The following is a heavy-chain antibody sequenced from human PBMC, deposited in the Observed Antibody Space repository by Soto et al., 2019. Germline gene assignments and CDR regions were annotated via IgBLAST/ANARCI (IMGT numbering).Heavy chain of an antibody. D-gene: IGHD3-22*01. CDR1: GGTFSSYA. CDR2: IIPIFGTA. Sequence: ASVKVSCKASGGTFSSYAISWVRQAPGQGLEWMGGIIPIFGTANYAQKFQGRVTITADESTSTAYMELSSLRSEDTAVYYCAITSGYDSSGYYPPDFDYWGQGTLVTVSS. CDR3: AITSGYDSSGYYPPDFDY. V-gene: IGHV1-69*13. J-gene: IGHJ4*02.